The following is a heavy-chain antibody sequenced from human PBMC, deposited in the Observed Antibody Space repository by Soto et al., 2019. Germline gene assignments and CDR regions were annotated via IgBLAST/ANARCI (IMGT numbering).Heavy chain of an antibody. Sequence: GESRKISCKGSGYRFSTYWIGWVRQRPGKGPEWMAIIYPGDSDTRENPSFQGQVTISADKSSNTVHLQWRSLKASDTAIYYCARLGGIVDTGTWIQWGQGTPVTVSS. J-gene: IGHJ4*02. CDR3: ARLGGIVDTGTWIQ. CDR2: IYPGDSDT. CDR1: GYRFSTYW. D-gene: IGHD1-26*01. V-gene: IGHV5-51*01.